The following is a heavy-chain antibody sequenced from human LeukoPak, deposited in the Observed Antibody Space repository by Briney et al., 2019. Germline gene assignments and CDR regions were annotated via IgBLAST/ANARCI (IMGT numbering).Heavy chain of an antibody. D-gene: IGHD2-8*01. V-gene: IGHV3-48*01. CDR3: ASLDCTNGVCYGFDP. CDR2: ISSSSSTI. Sequence: GGSLRLSCAASGFTFSSYSMNWVRQAPGEGLEWVSYISSSSSTIYYADSVKGRFTISRDNAKNSLYLQMNGLRAEDTAVYYCASLDCTNGVCYGFDPWGQGTLVTVSS. CDR1: GFTFSSYS. J-gene: IGHJ5*02.